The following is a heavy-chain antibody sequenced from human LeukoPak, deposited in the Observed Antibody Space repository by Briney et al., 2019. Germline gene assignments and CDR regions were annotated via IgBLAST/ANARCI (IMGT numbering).Heavy chain of an antibody. CDR3: ARDYTVAIGTTTYFQH. D-gene: IGHD1-7*01. CDR1: EYIFSIYA. J-gene: IGHJ1*01. V-gene: IGHV7-4-1*02. CDR2: INPNTGNP. Sequence: GASVKVSCKASEYIFSIYAMIWVRQAPGQGLELMGWINPNTGNPTYAQGFTGRFVFSLDTSVSTAYLQISSLKPEDTAVYYCARDYTVAIGTTTYFQHWGQGTLVTVSS.